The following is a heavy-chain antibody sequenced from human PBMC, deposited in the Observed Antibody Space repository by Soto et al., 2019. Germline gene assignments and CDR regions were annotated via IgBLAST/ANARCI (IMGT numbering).Heavy chain of an antibody. J-gene: IGHJ4*02. Sequence: APVKVSCKASGYSFTSYYMHWVRQAPGQGREGMGILKPSGGSKRYAQKIKGRVTMNRDTSKSTVYMELSTLRSDDTAVYSCASDLVSDYAGNSEVGLDYWGQGTLVTVSS. V-gene: IGHV1-46*01. CDR1: GYSFTSYY. CDR3: ASDLVSDYAGNSEVGLDY. D-gene: IGHD4-17*01. CDR2: LKPSGGSK.